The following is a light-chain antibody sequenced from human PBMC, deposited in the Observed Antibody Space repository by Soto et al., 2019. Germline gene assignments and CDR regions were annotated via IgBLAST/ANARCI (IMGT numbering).Light chain of an antibody. CDR3: QQRSNWPPLT. Sequence: EIVLTQSPETLSLSPGERATLSCRASESVSSYLAWYQQNPSQAPRLLIYDASNRATGIPARFSGSGSGTDFTLTISSLEPEDFVDYYCQQRSNWPPLTFGGGTKVEI. CDR2: DAS. J-gene: IGKJ4*01. CDR1: ESVSSY. V-gene: IGKV3-11*01.